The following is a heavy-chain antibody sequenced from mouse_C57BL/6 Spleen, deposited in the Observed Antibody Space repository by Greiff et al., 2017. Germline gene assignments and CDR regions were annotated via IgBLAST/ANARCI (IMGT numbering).Heavy chain of an antibody. CDR1: GYSITSGYY. D-gene: IGHD2-4*01. V-gene: IGHV3-6*01. CDR2: IRYDGST. Sequence: EVKLEESGPGLVKPSQSLSLTCSVTGYSITSGYYWNWIRQFPGNKLEWRGYIRYDGSTNYNPSLKNRISITRDTSKNQFFLKLNSVTTEDTATYYCARTYDYDEAWLAYWGQGTLVTVSA. CDR3: ARTYDYDEAWLAY. J-gene: IGHJ3*01.